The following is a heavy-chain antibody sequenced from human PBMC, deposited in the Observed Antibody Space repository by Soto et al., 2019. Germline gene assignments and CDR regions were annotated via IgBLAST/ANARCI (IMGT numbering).Heavy chain of an antibody. D-gene: IGHD6-19*01. J-gene: IGHJ3*02. CDR2: ISWNSGSI. CDR1: GFTFDDYA. V-gene: IGHV3-9*01. CDR3: AKDMAAVERSAFDI. Sequence: GGSLRLSCAASGFTFDDYAMHWVRQAPGKGLEWVSGISWNSGSIGYADSVKGRFTISRDNAKNSLYLQMNSLRAEDTALYYCAKDMAAVERSAFDIWGQGTMVTVSS.